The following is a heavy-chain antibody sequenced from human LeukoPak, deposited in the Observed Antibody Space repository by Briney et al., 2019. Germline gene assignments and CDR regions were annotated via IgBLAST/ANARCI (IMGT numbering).Heavy chain of an antibody. CDR1: EYTFTAYY. D-gene: IGHD3-22*01. CDR2: INPNSGGT. V-gene: IGHV1-2*02. J-gene: IGHJ4*02. Sequence: ASVRVSCTPSEYTFTAYYMHWVRQAPGQGLEWRGWINPNSGGTNYAQKSQRRVTMTSDTSISTAYMELSRLRSDDTAVYYCARVRYYYDSSGYPDYWGQGTLVTVSS. CDR3: ARVRYYYDSSGYPDY.